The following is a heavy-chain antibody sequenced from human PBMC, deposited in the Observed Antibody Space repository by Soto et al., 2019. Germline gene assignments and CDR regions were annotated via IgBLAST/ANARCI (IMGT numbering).Heavy chain of an antibody. CDR3: AREDSIIIPAVSDF. D-gene: IGHD2-2*01. J-gene: IGHJ4*02. CDR2: ITGDRSFT. V-gene: IGHV3-21*01. CDR1: GFTFSTYT. Sequence: GGSLRLSCGGSGFTFSTYTMNWVRQAPGKGLEWVASITGDRSFTYYADSVKGRFTISRDDAKSSVSLQMNTLRVEDTAVYYCAREDSIIIPAVSDFWGQGTLVTVSS.